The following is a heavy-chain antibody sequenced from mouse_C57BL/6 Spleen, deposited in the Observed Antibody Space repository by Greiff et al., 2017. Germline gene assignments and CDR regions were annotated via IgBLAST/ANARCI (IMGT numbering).Heavy chain of an antibody. CDR1: GYAFTNYL. CDR2: INPGSGGT. D-gene: IGHD1-1*01. J-gene: IGHJ3*01. Sequence: QVQLQQSGAELVRPGTSVKVSCKASGYAFTNYLIEWVKQRPGQGLEWIGVINPGSGGTNYNEKFKGKATLTADKSSSTAYMQLSSLTSEDSAVYFCAREGGSSYCAYWGEGTLVTVSA. V-gene: IGHV1-54*01. CDR3: AREGGSSYCAY.